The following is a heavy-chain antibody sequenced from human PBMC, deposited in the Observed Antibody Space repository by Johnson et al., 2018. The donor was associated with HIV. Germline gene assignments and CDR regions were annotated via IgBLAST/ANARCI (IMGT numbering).Heavy chain of an antibody. CDR3: ARMYSSGWYDLRVVYAFDI. D-gene: IGHD6-19*01. V-gene: IGHV3-53*01. J-gene: IGHJ3*02. CDR2: IYSGGST. Sequence: VQLVESGGGLIQPGGSLRLSCAASGFTVSSNYMSWVRQAPGQGLEWVSVIYSGGSTYYADSVKGRFTISRDNSKSTLYLQMNSLRAEDTAVYYCARMYSSGWYDLRVVYAFDIWGQGTMVTVSS. CDR1: GFTVSSNY.